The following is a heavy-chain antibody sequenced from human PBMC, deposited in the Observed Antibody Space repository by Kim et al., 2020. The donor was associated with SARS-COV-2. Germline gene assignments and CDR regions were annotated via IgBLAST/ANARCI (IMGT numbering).Heavy chain of an antibody. Sequence: TDYTPPLESRVTISVDKSKNQCSLKLSSVTAADTAVYYCARVSSSGAFDYWGQGTLVTVSS. J-gene: IGHJ4*02. D-gene: IGHD6-13*01. CDR3: ARVSSSGAFDY. CDR2: T. V-gene: IGHV4-4*02.